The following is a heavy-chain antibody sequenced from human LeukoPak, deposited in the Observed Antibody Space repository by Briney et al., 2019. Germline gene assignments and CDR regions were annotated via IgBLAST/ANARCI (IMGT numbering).Heavy chain of an antibody. D-gene: IGHD3-22*01. CDR2: IKQDGSEK. CDR1: GFTFSSYW. Sequence: GGSLRLSCAASGFTFSSYWMSWVRQAPGKGLEWVANIKQDGSEKYYVDSVKGRFTISRDNAKNSLYLQMNSLRAEDTAVYYCARAGTPYYYDSSGYTDAFDIWGQGTMVTVSS. V-gene: IGHV3-7*01. J-gene: IGHJ3*02. CDR3: ARAGTPYYYDSSGYTDAFDI.